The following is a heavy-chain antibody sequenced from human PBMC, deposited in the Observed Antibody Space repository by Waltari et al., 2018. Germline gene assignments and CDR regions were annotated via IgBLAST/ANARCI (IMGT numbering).Heavy chain of an antibody. CDR1: GDSVSTRNYY. D-gene: IGHD2-21*02. CDR2: ILYSGSS. CDR3: ARVKLVETTRVFDY. J-gene: IGHJ4*02. V-gene: IGHV4-61*01. Sequence: QVQLQASGPGLVKPSETLSLTCTVSGDSVSTRNYYWSWIRQSPGRGLELIGYILYSGSSNFNSSLKSRASILVDTSKNQFSLKLSSVTAADTAIYYCARVKLVETTRVFDYWGQGSLVTVSS.